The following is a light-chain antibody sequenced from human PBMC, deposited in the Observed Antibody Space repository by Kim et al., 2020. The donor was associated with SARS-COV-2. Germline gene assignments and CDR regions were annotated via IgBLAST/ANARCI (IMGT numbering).Light chain of an antibody. J-gene: IGKJ2*03. CDR2: WAS. CDR3: QQYYSTPPS. V-gene: IGKV4-1*01. CDR1: QTVLYNSNNKNY. Sequence: RATLNCKSSQTVLYNSNNKNYLAWYQQKPGQDPKLLIYWASNRESGVSDRFSGSGSETDFTLTISSLQAEDVAVYYCQQYYSTPPSFGQGTKLEI.